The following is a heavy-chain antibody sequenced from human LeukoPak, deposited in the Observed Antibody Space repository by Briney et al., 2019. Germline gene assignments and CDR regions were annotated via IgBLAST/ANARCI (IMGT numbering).Heavy chain of an antibody. J-gene: IGHJ4*02. CDR2: ISYDGSNK. V-gene: IGHV3-30*18. Sequence: GRSLRLSCAASGFTFSSYGMHWVRQAPGKGLEWVAVISYDGSNKYYADSVKGRFTISRDNSKNTLYLQMNSLRAEDTAVYYCAKVYNVVTAPFDYWGQGTLVTVSS. CDR1: GFTFSSYG. CDR3: AKVYNVVTAPFDY. D-gene: IGHD2-21*02.